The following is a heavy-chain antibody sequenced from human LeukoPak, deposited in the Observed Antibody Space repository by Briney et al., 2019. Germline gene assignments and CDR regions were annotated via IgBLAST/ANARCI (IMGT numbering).Heavy chain of an antibody. CDR1: GFTFSIYA. CDR3: TTDGQDYGDHFSYYYYYYMDV. D-gene: IGHD4-17*01. CDR2: IKSKTDGGTT. V-gene: IGHV3-15*01. Sequence: PGGSLRLSCAASGFTFSIYAMSWVRQAPGKGLEWVGRIKSKTDGGTTDYAAPVKGRFTISRDDSKNTLYLQMNSLKTEDTAVYYCTTDGQDYGDHFSYYYYYYMDVWGKGTTVTVSS. J-gene: IGHJ6*03.